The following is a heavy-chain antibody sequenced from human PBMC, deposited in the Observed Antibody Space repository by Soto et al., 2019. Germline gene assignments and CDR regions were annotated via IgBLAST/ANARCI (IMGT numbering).Heavy chain of an antibody. CDR2: FVPEDGEA. V-gene: IGHV1-24*01. D-gene: IGHD2-8*01. CDR3: AREVGVLYYFDY. J-gene: IGHJ4*02. Sequence: GASVKVSCKVSGYTLTELSMHWVRQAPGKGLEWMGGFVPEDGEAIYAQKFQGRVTMTEDESTSTAYMELSSLRSEDTAVYYCAREVGVLYYFDYWGQGTLVTVSS. CDR1: GYTLTELS.